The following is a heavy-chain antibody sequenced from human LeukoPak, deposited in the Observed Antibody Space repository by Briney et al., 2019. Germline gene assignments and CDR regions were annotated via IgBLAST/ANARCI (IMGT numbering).Heavy chain of an antibody. D-gene: IGHD2-15*01. Sequence: QTGGSLRLSCAASGFTFSSYSMNWVRQAPGKGLEWLSYISGSSSTIYYADSVKGRFTISRDNAKNSLYLRMNSLRAEDTAVYFCARESLGYCSGSTCYYFFMDFWGKGTTVTVSS. CDR3: ARESLGYCSGSTCYYFFMDF. CDR1: GFTFSSYS. J-gene: IGHJ6*03. CDR2: ISGSSSTI. V-gene: IGHV3-48*04.